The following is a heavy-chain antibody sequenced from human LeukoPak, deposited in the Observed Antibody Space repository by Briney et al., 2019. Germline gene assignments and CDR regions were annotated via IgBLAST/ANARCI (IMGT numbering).Heavy chain of an antibody. Sequence: SETLSLTCTVSGGSISSSDSYWGWIRQPPGKGLEWIGSMYYSGSTYYNPSLKSRVTISVDTSKNQFSLKLNSVTAADTAVYYCARHPPRDCSSSSCYKRWFDPRGQGTLVTVSS. CDR1: GGSISSSDSY. J-gene: IGHJ5*02. CDR3: ARHPPRDCSSSSCYKRWFDP. CDR2: MYYSGST. V-gene: IGHV4-39*01. D-gene: IGHD2-2*02.